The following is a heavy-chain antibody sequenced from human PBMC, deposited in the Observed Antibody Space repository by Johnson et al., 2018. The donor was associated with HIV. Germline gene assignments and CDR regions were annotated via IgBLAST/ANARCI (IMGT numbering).Heavy chain of an antibody. CDR2: IRYDGSNK. V-gene: IGHV3-30*02. CDR1: GFTFSNYP. D-gene: IGHD1-26*01. J-gene: IGHJ3*02. CDR3: AKDLIELQGAFDI. Sequence: QVQLVESGGGVVRPGRSLRLSCAASGFTFSNYPMHWVRQAPGKGLEWVTFIRYDGSNKYYADSVKGRFTISRDNSKNTLYLQMNSLRAEDTAVYYCAKDLIELQGAFDIWGQGTMVTVSS.